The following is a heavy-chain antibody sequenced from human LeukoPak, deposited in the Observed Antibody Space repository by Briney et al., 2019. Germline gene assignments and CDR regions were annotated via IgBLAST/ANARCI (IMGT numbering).Heavy chain of an antibody. J-gene: IGHJ6*02. Sequence: SVKASCKASGGTFSSYAISWVRQAPGQGLEWMGGIIPIFGTANYAQKFQGRVTITADESTSTAYMELSSLRSEDTAVYYCARGFLEWAVGYYYGMDVWGQGTTVTVSS. D-gene: IGHD3-3*01. CDR2: IIPIFGTA. CDR1: GGTFSSYA. CDR3: ARGFLEWAVGYYYGMDV. V-gene: IGHV1-69*13.